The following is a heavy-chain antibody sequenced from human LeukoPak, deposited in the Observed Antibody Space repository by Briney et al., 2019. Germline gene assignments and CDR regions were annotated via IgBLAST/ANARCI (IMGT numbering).Heavy chain of an antibody. V-gene: IGHV4-59*08. J-gene: IGHJ6*03. CDR3: ARGGSGSYYPYYYYYYMDV. CDR1: GGSISSYY. Sequence: SETLSLTCTVSGGSISSYYWSWIRQPPGKGLEWIGYIYYSGSTNYNPSLKSRVTISVDTSKNQFSLKLSSVTAADTAVYYCARGGSGSYYPYYYYYYMDVWGKGTTVTISS. D-gene: IGHD3-10*01. CDR2: IYYSGST.